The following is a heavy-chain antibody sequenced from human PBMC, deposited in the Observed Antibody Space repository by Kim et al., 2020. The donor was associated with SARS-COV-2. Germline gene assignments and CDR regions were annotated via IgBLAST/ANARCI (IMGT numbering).Heavy chain of an antibody. Sequence: GGSLRLSCAASGFTFSSYAMHWVRQAPGKGLEWVAVISYDGSNKYYADSVKGRFTISRDNSKNTLYLQMNSLRAEDTAVYYCARSSNDYGDPYYYYGMDVWGQGTTVTVSS. J-gene: IGHJ6*02. CDR2: ISYDGSNK. V-gene: IGHV3-30*04. CDR1: GFTFSSYA. D-gene: IGHD4-17*01. CDR3: ARSSNDYGDPYYYYGMDV.